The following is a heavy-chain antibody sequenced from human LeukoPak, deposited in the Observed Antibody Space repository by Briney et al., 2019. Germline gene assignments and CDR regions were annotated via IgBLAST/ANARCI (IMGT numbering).Heavy chain of an antibody. J-gene: IGHJ5*02. CDR1: GITFRSYG. D-gene: IGHD3-3*01. CDR3: GREQSAYYVHAFDP. Sequence: GGSLRLSCAVAGITFRSYGMFWVRQGPGKGLEWVSAIDGSGGRTFYADSVKGRFTISRDNYKNTLFLQMNSLRTDDTAVYYCGREQSAYYVHAFDPWGQGTLVTVSS. CDR2: IDGSGGRT. V-gene: IGHV3-23*01.